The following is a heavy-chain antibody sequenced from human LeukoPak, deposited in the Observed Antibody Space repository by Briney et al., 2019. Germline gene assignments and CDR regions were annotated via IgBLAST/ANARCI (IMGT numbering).Heavy chain of an antibody. V-gene: IGHV3-23*01. J-gene: IGHJ4*02. CDR3: AKGSVNYDILTGSYFDS. CDR1: GFTFNTYA. Sequence: GGSLRLSCAASGFTFNTYAMSWVRQAPGKGLEWVSSISGSGGNTYYAESVKDRFTISRDNSKYTVSLQMDSLRAEDRAVYYCAKGSVNYDILTGSYFDSWGQGTLVTVSS. D-gene: IGHD3-9*01. CDR2: ISGSGGNT.